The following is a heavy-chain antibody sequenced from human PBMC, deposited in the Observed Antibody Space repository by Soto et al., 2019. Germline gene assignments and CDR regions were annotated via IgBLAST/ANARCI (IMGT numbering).Heavy chain of an antibody. Sequence: GGSLRLSCAASGFTFSNAWMNWVRQAPGKGLEWVGRIKSKTDGGTTDYAAPVKGRFTISRDDSKNKLYLQMNSLKTEDTAVYYCTTELTGDPDYYYYYGMDVWGQGTTVTVSS. CDR1: GFTFSNAW. V-gene: IGHV3-15*07. CDR2: IKSKTDGGTT. D-gene: IGHD7-27*01. CDR3: TTELTGDPDYYYYYGMDV. J-gene: IGHJ6*02.